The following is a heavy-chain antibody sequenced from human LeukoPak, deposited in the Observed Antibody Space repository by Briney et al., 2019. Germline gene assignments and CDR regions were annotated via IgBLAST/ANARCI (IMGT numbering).Heavy chain of an antibody. CDR1: GFTFSSYW. CDR3: VRGWFQHDY. D-gene: IGHD2-15*01. J-gene: IGHJ4*02. CDR2: INTDGSTT. Sequence: GGSLRLSCAASGFTFSSYWMHWVRQAPGKGLVWVSRINTDGSTTTYADSVKGRFTVSRDNAKNTPYLQMNSLRVEDTAVYYCVRGWFQHDYWGQGTLVTVSS. V-gene: IGHV3-74*01.